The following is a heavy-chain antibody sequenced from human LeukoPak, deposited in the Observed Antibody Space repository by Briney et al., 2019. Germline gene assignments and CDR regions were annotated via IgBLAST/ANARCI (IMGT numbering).Heavy chain of an antibody. Sequence: PGGSLRHSCAASGFTFSSYGMHWVRQAPGKGLEWVAFIRYDGSNKYYADSVKGRFTISRDNSKNTLYLQMNSLRAEDTAVYYCAKDPGHPSYYYDSSGYPASGSLFDYWGQGTLVTVSS. D-gene: IGHD3-22*01. CDR2: IRYDGSNK. CDR3: AKDPGHPSYYYDSSGYPASGSLFDY. J-gene: IGHJ4*02. CDR1: GFTFSSYG. V-gene: IGHV3-30*02.